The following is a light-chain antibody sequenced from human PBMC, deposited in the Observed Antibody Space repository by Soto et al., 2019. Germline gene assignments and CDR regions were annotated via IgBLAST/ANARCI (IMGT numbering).Light chain of an antibody. Sequence: DIVMTQSPDSLAVSLGERATINCKSSQSVLYSSKNKNYLAWYQQKPGQPPKLLVYWASTRESGVPDRFSGSGSGTDFTLTISSLQAEDVALSYCQQYYTTPLPFGGGTKVDIK. V-gene: IGKV4-1*01. CDR3: QQYYTTPLP. CDR1: QSVLYSSKNKNY. J-gene: IGKJ4*01. CDR2: WAS.